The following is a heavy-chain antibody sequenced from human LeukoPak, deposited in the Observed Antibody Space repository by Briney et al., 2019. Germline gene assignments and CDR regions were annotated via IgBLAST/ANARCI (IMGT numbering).Heavy chain of an antibody. V-gene: IGHV5-51*01. CDR3: ARGSSGGYSRWWYFDL. CDR1: GYSFTSYW. J-gene: IGHJ2*01. Sequence: KPGGSLKISCKGSGYSFTSYWIGWVRQMPGKGLEWMGIIYPGDSDTRYSPSFQGQVTISADKSISTAYLQWSSLKASDTAMYYCARGSSGGYSRWWYFDLWGRGTLVTVSS. CDR2: IYPGDSDT. D-gene: IGHD3-10*01.